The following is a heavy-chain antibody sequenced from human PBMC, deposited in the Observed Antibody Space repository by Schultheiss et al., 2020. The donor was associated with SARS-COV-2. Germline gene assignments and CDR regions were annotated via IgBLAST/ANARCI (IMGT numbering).Heavy chain of an antibody. CDR1: GGSISSGSYY. CDR3: ARLCAGGNCPFDY. Sequence: LRLSCTVSGGSISSGSYYWSWIRQPAGKGLEWIGRIYTSGSTNYNPSLKSRVTISVDTSKNQFSLKLSSVTAADTAVYYCARLCAGGNCPFDYWGQGVLVTVSS. J-gene: IGHJ4*02. D-gene: IGHD2-15*01. V-gene: IGHV4-61*02. CDR2: IYTSGST.